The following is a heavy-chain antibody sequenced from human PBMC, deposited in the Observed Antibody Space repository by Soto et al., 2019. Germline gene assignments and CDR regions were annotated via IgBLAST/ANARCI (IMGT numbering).Heavy chain of an antibody. CDR2: IKQDGSEK. J-gene: IGHJ5*02. V-gene: IGHV3-7*01. D-gene: IGHD1-26*01. CDR1: GSTFSSYW. Sequence: GRSMRLSCAASGSTFSSYWMSWVRQAPGKGLEWVANIKQDGSEKYYGDSVEGRLTISRDTANNSLYLRMNSLRAEDTAVYSWASSPLRSVGECGWFDPWGKGTLVTVSS. CDR3: ASSPLRSVGECGWFDP.